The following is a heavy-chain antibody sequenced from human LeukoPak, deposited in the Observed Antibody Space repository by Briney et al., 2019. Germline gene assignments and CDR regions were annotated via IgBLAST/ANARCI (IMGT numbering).Heavy chain of an antibody. CDR3: ARHTPYGSGSYYRFPLDY. Sequence: SETLSLTCTVSGGSISSYYWSWIRQPPGKGQEWIGYIYYSGSTNYNPSLKSRVTISVDTSKNQFSLKLSSVTAADTAVYYCARHTPYGSGSYYRFPLDYWGQGTLVTVSS. CDR2: IYYSGST. V-gene: IGHV4-59*08. D-gene: IGHD3-10*01. CDR1: GGSISSYY. J-gene: IGHJ4*02.